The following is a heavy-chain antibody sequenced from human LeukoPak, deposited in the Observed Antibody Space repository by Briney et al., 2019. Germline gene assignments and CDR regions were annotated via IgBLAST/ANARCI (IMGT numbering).Heavy chain of an antibody. CDR1: GGSFSDYY. Sequence: PSETLSLTCAVYGGSFSDYYWSWIRQPPGKGLEWIGEVNHSGSTNYNPSLKSRVTISVDTSKNQFSLKLSSVTAADTAVYYCARILVVPAPYFDYWGQGTLVTVSS. CDR2: VNHSGST. J-gene: IGHJ4*02. CDR3: ARILVVPAPYFDY. V-gene: IGHV4-34*01. D-gene: IGHD2-2*01.